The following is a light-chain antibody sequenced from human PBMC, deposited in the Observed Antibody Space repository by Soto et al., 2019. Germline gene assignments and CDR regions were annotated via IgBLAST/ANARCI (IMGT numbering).Light chain of an antibody. CDR1: SSDVGAYNF. Sequence: QSVLTQPRSVSGSPGQSVTISCTGTSSDVGAYNFVSWFQQHPGKVPKIMIYEVSKRPSGVTDRFSGSKSGNTASLTISGLQADDEADYYCCSYVGGKIFDFGTGTKVTVL. CDR3: CSYVGGKIFD. CDR2: EVS. J-gene: IGLJ1*01. V-gene: IGLV2-11*01.